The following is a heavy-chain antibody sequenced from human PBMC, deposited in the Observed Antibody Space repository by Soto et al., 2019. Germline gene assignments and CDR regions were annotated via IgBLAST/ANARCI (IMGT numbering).Heavy chain of an antibody. V-gene: IGHV1-69*01. CDR3: ARVEYSSSWGDYGMDV. CDR1: VGTFSSYA. D-gene: IGHD6-6*01. J-gene: IGHJ6*02. Sequence: QVQLVQSGAEVKKPGSSVKVSCKASVGTFSSYAISWVRQAPGQGREWMGGIIPIFGTANYAQKFQGRVTITADESTSTAYMELSSLRSEDTAVYYCARVEYSSSWGDYGMDVWGQGTTVTVSS. CDR2: IIPIFGTA.